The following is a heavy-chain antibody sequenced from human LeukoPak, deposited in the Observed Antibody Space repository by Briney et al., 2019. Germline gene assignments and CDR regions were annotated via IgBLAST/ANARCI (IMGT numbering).Heavy chain of an antibody. CDR2: INDSGTI. Sequence: SETLSLTCAVYGGSFSHYYWSWIRQSPGMGLEWIGEINDSGTINYNPTLMSRVTISVDKSTSQFCMKLTSATAANTPVYYCARRWNYGRNYYIDVWGKGATVSVSS. CDR3: ARRWNYGRNYYIDV. J-gene: IGHJ6*03. D-gene: IGHD1-7*01. V-gene: IGHV4-34*01. CDR1: GGSFSHYY.